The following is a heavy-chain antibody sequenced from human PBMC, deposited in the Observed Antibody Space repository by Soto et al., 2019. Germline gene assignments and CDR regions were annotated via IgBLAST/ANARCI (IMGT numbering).Heavy chain of an antibody. Sequence: EEQLLESGGGLAQPGGSLRLSCAASGFTFRGYAMSWVRQAPGKGPEWVSGISGSGDSTYHAKSVKGRFIISRDTSKNTLSLETNCLRAEATAVYYCAKAYGASHSPFDCWGQGTLVAVPS. J-gene: IGHJ4*02. D-gene: IGHD2-8*01. CDR3: AKAYGASHSPFDC. CDR2: ISGSGDST. V-gene: IGHV3-23*01. CDR1: GFTFRGYA.